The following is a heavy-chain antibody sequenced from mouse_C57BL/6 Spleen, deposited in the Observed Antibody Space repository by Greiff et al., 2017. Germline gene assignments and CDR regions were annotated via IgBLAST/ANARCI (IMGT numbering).Heavy chain of an antibody. V-gene: IGHV1-81*01. CDR1: GYTFTSYG. CDR2: IDPRSCNT. CDR3: ARVYYSNGDWYFDF. D-gene: IGHD2-5*01. Sequence: VQLQQSGAELVRPGASVKLSCKASGYTFTSYGISWVKQRPGQGLEWIGEIDPRSCNTYYTEKFKGKATLTADKSSSTAYLELRSLPSEDSAVYFCARVYYSNGDWYFDFWGTGTTVTVSS. J-gene: IGHJ1*03.